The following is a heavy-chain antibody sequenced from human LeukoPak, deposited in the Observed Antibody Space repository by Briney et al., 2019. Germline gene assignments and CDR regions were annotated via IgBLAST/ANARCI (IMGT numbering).Heavy chain of an antibody. V-gene: IGHV4-34*01. J-gene: IGHJ5*02. CDR1: GGSFSGYY. D-gene: IGHD3-10*01. CDR2: INHSGST. CDR3: ARAPGRGALRNWLDP. Sequence: SETLSLTCAVCGGSFSGYYWSWIRQPPGKGLEWIGEINHSGSTNYNPSLKSRVTISVDTSKNQFSLKLSSVTAADTAVYYCARAPGRGALRNWLDPWGQGTLVTVSS.